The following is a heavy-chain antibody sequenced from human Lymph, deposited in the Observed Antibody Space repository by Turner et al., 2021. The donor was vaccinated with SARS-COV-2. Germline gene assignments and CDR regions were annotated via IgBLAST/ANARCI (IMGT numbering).Heavy chain of an antibody. CDR3: ARQTVNNWVDP. CDR1: GGSMNNNY. V-gene: IGHV4-59*01. J-gene: IGHJ5*02. CDR2: IFYRGST. D-gene: IGHD2-21*02. Sequence: VQLQESGPRLVQPLETLSLTCTVSGGSMNNNYWSWLRQPPGMRLEWIGFIFYRGSTNYNPSLKSRVTISVDTSENQFSLKQTSVTAADTAIYYCARQTVNNWVDPWGQGTLVTVSS.